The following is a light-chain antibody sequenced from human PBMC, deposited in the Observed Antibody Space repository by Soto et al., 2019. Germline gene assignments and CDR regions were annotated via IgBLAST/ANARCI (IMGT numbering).Light chain of an antibody. Sequence: EIVMTQSPATLSVSPGERATLSCGASQSVSSNLAWYQQKPGQAPRLLIYGAFTRATGVPDRFSGSGSETEFPLTISSLQPEDFAVYYCHHYNDWPPKQYTFGQGTKLEIK. CDR1: QSVSSN. J-gene: IGKJ2*01. CDR3: HHYNDWPPKQYT. V-gene: IGKV3-15*01. CDR2: GAF.